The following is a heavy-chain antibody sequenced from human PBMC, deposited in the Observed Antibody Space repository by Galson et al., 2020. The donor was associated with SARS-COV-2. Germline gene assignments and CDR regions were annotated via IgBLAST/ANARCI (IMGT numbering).Heavy chain of an antibody. CDR2: INSDGSST. J-gene: IGHJ4*02. Sequence: GESLKISCAASGFTFSSYWMHWVRQAPGKGLVWVSRINSDGSSTSYADSVKGRFTISRDNAKNTLYLQMNSLRAEDTAVYYCARDQSSGWSGNDYWGQGTLVTVSS. CDR1: GFTFSSYW. V-gene: IGHV3-74*01. CDR3: ARDQSSGWSGNDY. D-gene: IGHD6-19*01.